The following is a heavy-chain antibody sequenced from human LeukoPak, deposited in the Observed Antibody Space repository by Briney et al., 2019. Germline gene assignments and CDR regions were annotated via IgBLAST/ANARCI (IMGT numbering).Heavy chain of an antibody. CDR2: ISGSGGST. CDR3: AKRRDIVATSYYFDY. Sequence: SGGSLRLSCAASGFTFSSYAMGWVRQAPGKGLEWVSAISGSGGSTYYADSVKGRFTISRDNSKNTLYLQMNSLRAEDTAVYYCAKRRDIVATSYYFDYWGQGTLVTVSS. CDR1: GFTFSSYA. J-gene: IGHJ4*02. D-gene: IGHD5-12*01. V-gene: IGHV3-23*01.